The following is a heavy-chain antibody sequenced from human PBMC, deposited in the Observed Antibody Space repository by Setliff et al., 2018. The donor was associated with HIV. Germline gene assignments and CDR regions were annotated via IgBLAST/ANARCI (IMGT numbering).Heavy chain of an antibody. CDR2: INAGNGNT. D-gene: IGHD4-17*01. CDR1: GYTFSYA. V-gene: IGHV1-3*01. CDR3: AREGNYGVNRPFDY. Sequence: ASVKVSCKASGYTFSYAMHWVRQAPGQRLEWMGWINAGNGNTKYSQKCQGRVTITADESTTTAYMELSSLRSEDTAVYYCAREGNYGVNRPFDYWGQGTLVTVSS. J-gene: IGHJ4*02.